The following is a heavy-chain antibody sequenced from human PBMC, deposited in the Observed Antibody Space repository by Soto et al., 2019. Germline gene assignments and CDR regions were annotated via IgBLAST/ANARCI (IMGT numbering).Heavy chain of an antibody. D-gene: IGHD2-8*01. CDR1: GFTFSSYS. CDR3: ARDGDVKDIVLMVYAVYYFDY. V-gene: IGHV3-21*01. J-gene: IGHJ4*02. Sequence: EVQLVESGGGLVKPGGSLRLSCAASGFTFSSYSMNWVRQAPGKGLEWVSSISSSSSYIYYADSVKGRFTISRDNAKNSLYLQMNSLRAEDTAVYYCARDGDVKDIVLMVYAVYYFDYWGQGTLVTVSS. CDR2: ISSSSSYI.